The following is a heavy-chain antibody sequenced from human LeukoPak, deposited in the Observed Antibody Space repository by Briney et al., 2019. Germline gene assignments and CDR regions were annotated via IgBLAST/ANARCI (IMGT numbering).Heavy chain of an antibody. CDR2: INPSGGST. CDR3: ARERWFGEPFDY. CDR1: GYTFTNYG. Sequence: ASVKVSCKASGYTFTNYGISWVRQAPGQGLEWMGIINPSGGSTSYAQKFQGRVTMTRDTSTSTVYMELSSLRSEDTAVYYCARERWFGEPFDYWGQGTLVTVSS. D-gene: IGHD3-10*01. V-gene: IGHV1-46*01. J-gene: IGHJ4*02.